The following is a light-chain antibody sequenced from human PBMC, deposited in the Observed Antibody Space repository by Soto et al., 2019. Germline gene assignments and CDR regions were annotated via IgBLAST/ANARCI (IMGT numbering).Light chain of an antibody. J-gene: IGKJ2*01. Sequence: DVLMTQTPLSLSVTPGQPASISCKSSQSLLNSDGKTYLYWYLQRAGQPPQLLIYEVSNPFSGVADGVGGSGSGTDFTLKISRVEAEDVGVYYCMQTIQFPYTFGQGTKLEIK. CDR2: EVS. CDR1: QSLLNSDGKTY. CDR3: MQTIQFPYT. V-gene: IGKV2D-29*01.